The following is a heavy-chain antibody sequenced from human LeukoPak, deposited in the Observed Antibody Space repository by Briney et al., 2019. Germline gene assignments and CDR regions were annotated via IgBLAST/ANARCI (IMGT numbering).Heavy chain of an antibody. V-gene: IGHV3-21*01. Sequence: GGSLRLSCAASGFTFSNAWMSWVRQAPGKGLEWVSSISSSSSYIYYADSVKGRFTISRDNAKNSLYLQMNSLRAEDTAVYYCARDRWTNSDAFDIWGQGTMVTVSS. D-gene: IGHD3/OR15-3a*01. CDR3: ARDRWTNSDAFDI. CDR1: GFTFSNAW. J-gene: IGHJ3*02. CDR2: ISSSSSYI.